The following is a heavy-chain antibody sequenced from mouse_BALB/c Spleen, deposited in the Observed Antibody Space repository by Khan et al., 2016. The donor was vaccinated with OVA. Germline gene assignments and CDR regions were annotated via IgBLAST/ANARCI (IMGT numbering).Heavy chain of an antibody. Sequence: QVTLKESGPGILQPSQTLSLTCSFSGFSLSTSGMGVSWLRQPSGKGLEWLAHIYWDDDKRYTPSLKSRLTISKDTSSNQVFLKITSVDTADTATYFCARGSSLRDYAMDYWGRGTSVTVSS. CDR3: ARGSSLRDYAMDY. D-gene: IGHD2-3*01. CDR1: GFSLSTSGMG. J-gene: IGHJ4*01. V-gene: IGHV8-12*01. CDR2: IYWDDDK.